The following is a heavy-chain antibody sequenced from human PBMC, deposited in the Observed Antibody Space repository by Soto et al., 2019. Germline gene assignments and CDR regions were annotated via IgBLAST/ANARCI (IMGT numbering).Heavy chain of an antibody. CDR1: GYTFSSYG. CDR3: ARQGYHYPYKAV. CDR2: INAGNGNT. V-gene: IGHV1-3*01. J-gene: IGHJ6*03. D-gene: IGHD5-12*01. Sequence: QVQLVQSGAEVKKPGASVMVSCKASGYTFSSYGIHWVRQAPGLRLEWMGWINAGNGNTIYSQTFQGRVTITRDTSASIAYMELSSLKSEDTAVYYCARQGYHYPYKAVWGKGTTVTVP.